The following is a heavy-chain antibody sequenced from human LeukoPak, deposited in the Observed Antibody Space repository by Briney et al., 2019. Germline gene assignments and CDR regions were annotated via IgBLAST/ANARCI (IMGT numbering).Heavy chain of an antibody. D-gene: IGHD1-1*01. CDR3: ARRAQVERRHSQFDY. CDR1: GYTFTSYY. CDR2: INPSGGST. V-gene: IGHV1-46*01. Sequence: GASVKVSCKASGYTFTSYYMHWVRQAPGQGLEWMGIINPSGGSTSYAQKFQGRVTMTWDMSTSTVYMELSSLRSEDTAVFYCARRAQVERRHSQFDYWGQGTLVTVSS. J-gene: IGHJ4*02.